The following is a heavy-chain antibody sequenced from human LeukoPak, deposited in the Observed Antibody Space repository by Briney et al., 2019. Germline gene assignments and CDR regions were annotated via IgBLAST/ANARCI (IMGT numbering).Heavy chain of an antibody. CDR2: IKQDGTKT. V-gene: IGHV3-7*04. Sequence: PGGSLRLSCEASGFTFSNNWRTWVRQAPGKGLEWVANIKQDGTKTYYVDSVKGRFTISRDNAKNSVYLQMNSLRAEDTAVYFCAKDNPLPLWGQGTLVSVSS. CDR1: GFTFSNNW. D-gene: IGHD1-14*01. J-gene: IGHJ4*02. CDR3: AKDNPLPL.